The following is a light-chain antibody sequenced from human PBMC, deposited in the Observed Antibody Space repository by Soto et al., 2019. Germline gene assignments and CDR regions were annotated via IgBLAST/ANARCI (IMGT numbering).Light chain of an antibody. Sequence: QSVLTQPPSASVTPGQRVTISWSGSSSNIGSNYVYWYQQLPGTAPKLLIYRNNQRPSGVPDRFSGSKSGTSASLAISGLRSEDEADYYCAAWDDSLSGPEVFGGGTKLTVL. CDR3: AAWDDSLSGPEV. J-gene: IGLJ2*01. CDR2: RNN. V-gene: IGLV1-47*01. CDR1: SSNIGSNY.